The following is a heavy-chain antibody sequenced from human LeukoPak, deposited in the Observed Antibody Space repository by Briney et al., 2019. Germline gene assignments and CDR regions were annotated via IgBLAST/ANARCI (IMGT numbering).Heavy chain of an antibody. Sequence: SETLSLTCAVYGGSFSGYYWSWIRQPPGKGLEWIGEINHSGSTNYNPSLKSRVTISVDTSKNQVSLKLSSVTAADTAVYYCARDRRYYYYMDVWGKGTTVTVSS. CDR2: INHSGST. CDR1: GGSFSGYY. CDR3: ARDRRYYYYMDV. J-gene: IGHJ6*03. V-gene: IGHV4-34*01.